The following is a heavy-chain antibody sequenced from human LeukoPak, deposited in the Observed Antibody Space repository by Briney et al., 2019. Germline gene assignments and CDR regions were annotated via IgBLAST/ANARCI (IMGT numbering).Heavy chain of an antibody. D-gene: IGHD6-13*01. Sequence: ASVKVSCKASGYTFTSYGISWVRQAPGQGLEWMGWISAYNGNTNYAQKLQGRVTMTTDTSTSTAYMELRSLRSDDTAVYYCARVERYSSSRPTYYYYGMDVWGQGTTVTLSS. CDR1: GYTFTSYG. V-gene: IGHV1-18*01. CDR3: ARVERYSSSRPTYYYYGMDV. CDR2: ISAYNGNT. J-gene: IGHJ6*02.